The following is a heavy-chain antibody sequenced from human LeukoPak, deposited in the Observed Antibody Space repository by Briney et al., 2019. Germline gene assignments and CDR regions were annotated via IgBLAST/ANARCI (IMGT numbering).Heavy chain of an antibody. CDR1: GGSISSYY. CDR3: ARHKNYGSGRRVDP. CDR2: ISYSGST. J-gene: IGHJ5*02. D-gene: IGHD3-10*01. Sequence: PSETLSLTCTVSGGSISSYYWSWIRQPPGKGLEWIGYISYSGSTYYNPSLKSRVTISVDTSRNQLSLQLSSVTAADTAVYYYARHKNYGSGRRVDPWGQGTLVTVSS. V-gene: IGHV4-59*08.